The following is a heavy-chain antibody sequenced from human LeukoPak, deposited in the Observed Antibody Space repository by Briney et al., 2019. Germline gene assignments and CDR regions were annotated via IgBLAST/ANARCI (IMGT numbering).Heavy chain of an antibody. D-gene: IGHD3-22*01. CDR2: ISAYNGNT. CDR3: AREYYDSSGYYFCY. CDR1: GYTFTSYG. Sequence: ASVKVSCKASGYTFTSYGISWVRQAPGQGLEWMGWISAYNGNTNYAQKLQGRVTMTTDTSTSTAYMELSSLRSEDTAVYYCAREYYDSSGYYFCYWGQGTLVTVSS. J-gene: IGHJ4*02. V-gene: IGHV1-18*01.